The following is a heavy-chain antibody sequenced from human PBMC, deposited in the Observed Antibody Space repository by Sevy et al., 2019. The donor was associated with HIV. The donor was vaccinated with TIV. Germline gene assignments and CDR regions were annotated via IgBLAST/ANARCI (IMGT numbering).Heavy chain of an antibody. V-gene: IGHV1-46*03. CDR3: AREGSSSSKFTWFDP. Sequence: ASVKVSCKASGYTFTSYYTHWVRQAPGQGLEWMGIINPSGGSTSYAQKFQGRVTMTRDTSTSTVYMELGSLRYEDTAVYYCAREGSSSSKFTWFDPWGQGTLVTVSS. J-gene: IGHJ5*02. CDR2: INPSGGST. D-gene: IGHD6-6*01. CDR1: GYTFTSYY.